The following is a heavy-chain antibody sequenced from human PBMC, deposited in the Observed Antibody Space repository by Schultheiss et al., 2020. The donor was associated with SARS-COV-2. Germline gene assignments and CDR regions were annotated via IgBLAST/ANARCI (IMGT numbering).Heavy chain of an antibody. Sequence: GGSLRLSCKGSGYSFTSYWIGWVRQMPGKGLEWMGIIYPGDSDTRYSPSFQGQVAISADKSISTAYLQWSSLKASDTAMYYCASARGLNRPFDYWGQGTLVTVSS. J-gene: IGHJ4*02. CDR3: ASARGLNRPFDY. CDR1: GYSFTSYW. CDR2: IYPGDSDT. D-gene: IGHD1-14*01. V-gene: IGHV5-51*01.